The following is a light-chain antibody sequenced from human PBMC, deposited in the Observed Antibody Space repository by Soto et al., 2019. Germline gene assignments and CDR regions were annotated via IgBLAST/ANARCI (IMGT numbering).Light chain of an antibody. Sequence: QSGLAQPASMSGSPRQSITISCTGTSSDVGTYNYVSWYQHHPGKAPKLIIYEVSNRPSGVSNRFSGSKSGSTASLTISGLQAEDEADYHCTSYTRDTALVFGTGTKVTVL. CDR2: EVS. CDR1: SSDVGTYNY. J-gene: IGLJ1*01. V-gene: IGLV2-14*01. CDR3: TSYTRDTALV.